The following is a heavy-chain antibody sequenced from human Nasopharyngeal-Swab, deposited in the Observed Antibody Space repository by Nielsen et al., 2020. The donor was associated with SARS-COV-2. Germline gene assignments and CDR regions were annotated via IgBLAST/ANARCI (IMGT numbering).Heavy chain of an antibody. Sequence: ASVQVSCKASAYTFTSYYMHWLRQAPGHGLEWMGIINPSGGSTSYGQKFQGRVTMTRDTSTSTVYMELSSLRSEDTAVYYCARDIVVVPAARGSWFDPWGQGTLVTVSS. CDR1: AYTFTSYY. J-gene: IGHJ5*02. CDR2: INPSGGST. V-gene: IGHV1-46*01. CDR3: ARDIVVVPAARGSWFDP. D-gene: IGHD2-2*01.